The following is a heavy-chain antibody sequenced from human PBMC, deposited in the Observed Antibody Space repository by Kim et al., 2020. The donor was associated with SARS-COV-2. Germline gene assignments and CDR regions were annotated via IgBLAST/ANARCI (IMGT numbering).Heavy chain of an antibody. CDR3: ARDLAIFGVVKNYFDY. D-gene: IGHD3-3*01. J-gene: IGHJ4*02. Sequence: SVKGRFTISRDNAKNSLYLQMNSLRAEDTAVYYCARDLAIFGVVKNYFDYWGQGTLVTVSS. V-gene: IGHV3-21*01.